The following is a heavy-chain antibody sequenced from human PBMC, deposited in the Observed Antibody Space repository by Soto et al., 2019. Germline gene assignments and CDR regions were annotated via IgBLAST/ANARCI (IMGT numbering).Heavy chain of an antibody. D-gene: IGHD5-12*01. V-gene: IGHV1-69*04. CDR2: IIPILGIA. CDR1: GGTFCSYT. Sequence: GASVKVSCKASGGTFCSYTFSWVRQAPEQGLEWMGRIIPILGIANYAQKFQGRVTLTADKSTSTAYMELSSLRSEDTAVYYCTRDSEDGYKLYYFDYWGQGTLVTVSS. J-gene: IGHJ4*02. CDR3: TRDSEDGYKLYYFDY.